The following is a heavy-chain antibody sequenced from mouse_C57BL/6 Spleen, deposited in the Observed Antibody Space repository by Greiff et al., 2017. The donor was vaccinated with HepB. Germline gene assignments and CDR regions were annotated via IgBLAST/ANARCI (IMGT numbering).Heavy chain of an antibody. J-gene: IGHJ4*01. Sequence: EVHLVESGGDLVKPGGSLKLSCAASGFTFSSYGMSWVRQTPDKRLEWVATISSGGSYTYYPDSVKGRFTISRDNAKNTLYLQMSSLKSEDTAMYCCAGQRELRYAMDYWGQGTSVTVSS. V-gene: IGHV5-6*01. CDR3: AGQRELRYAMDY. CDR1: GFTFSSYG. D-gene: IGHD6-1*01. CDR2: ISSGGSYT.